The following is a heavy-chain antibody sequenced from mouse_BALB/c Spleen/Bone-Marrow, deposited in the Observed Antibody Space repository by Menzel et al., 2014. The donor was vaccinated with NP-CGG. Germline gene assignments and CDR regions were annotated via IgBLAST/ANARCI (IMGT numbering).Heavy chain of an antibody. J-gene: IGHJ2*01. D-gene: IGHD2-3*01. V-gene: IGHV3-8*02. CDR3: ATYDGCCFDY. CDR1: GVSITSGY. Sequence: AQLKEFGPSLVKPSQTLSLTCSVTGVSITSGYRNWIRKSPGNKLEYMGYISYSGNTYYNPSFKSRISITQDTSKNQYYLQWNSVATEDTASYYCATYDGCCFDYWGQGTTLTVSS. CDR2: ISYSGNT.